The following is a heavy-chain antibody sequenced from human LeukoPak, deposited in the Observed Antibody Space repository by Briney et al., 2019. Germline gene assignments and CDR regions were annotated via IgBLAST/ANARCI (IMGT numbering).Heavy chain of an antibody. V-gene: IGHV4-59*01. CDR2: IYYSGST. Sequence: SETLSLNCTVSGGSISSYYWSWIRQPPGKGLEWIGYIYYSGSTNYNPSLKSRVTISADTSKNQFSMKLSSVTAADTAVYYCARFNCSSTSCYGDYFYYGMDVWGKGTTVTVSS. CDR3: ARFNCSSTSCYGDYFYYGMDV. D-gene: IGHD2-2*01. CDR1: GGSISSYY. J-gene: IGHJ6*04.